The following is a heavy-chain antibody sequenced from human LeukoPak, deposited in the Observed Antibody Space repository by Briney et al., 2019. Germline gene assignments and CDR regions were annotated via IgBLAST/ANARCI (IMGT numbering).Heavy chain of an antibody. J-gene: IGHJ4*02. CDR3: ARASGSSSWYPHDY. Sequence: GGSLRLSCAASGFSFTTYGMSWVRQAPGKGLEWVANIKRDGSEKYYVDSVKGRFTISRDNAKHSLYLQMNSLRAEDTAVYYCARASGSSSWYPHDYWGQGTLVTVSS. CDR2: IKRDGSEK. D-gene: IGHD6-13*01. CDR1: GFSFTTYG. V-gene: IGHV3-7*01.